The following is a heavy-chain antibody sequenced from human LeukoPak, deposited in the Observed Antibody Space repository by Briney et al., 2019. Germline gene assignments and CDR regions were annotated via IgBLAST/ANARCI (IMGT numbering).Heavy chain of an antibody. CDR1: GYTFTSYD. V-gene: IGHV1-8*01. CDR3: ATGGDYYSDTSGPRV. CDR2: MNPNSGDT. J-gene: IGHJ4*02. D-gene: IGHD3-22*01. Sequence: ASVKVSCKASGYTFTSYDINWVRQATGQGLEWMGWMNPNSGDTGYAQKFQGRVTMTRSTSISTAYMGLSSLTSDDTAVYYCATGGDYYSDTSGPRVWGQGTLVTVSS.